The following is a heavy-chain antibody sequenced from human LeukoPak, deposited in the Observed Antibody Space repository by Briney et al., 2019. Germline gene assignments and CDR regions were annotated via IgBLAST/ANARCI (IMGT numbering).Heavy chain of an antibody. CDR3: ARKGADLSKYIDV. CDR2: ISSSGSSK. D-gene: IGHD3-16*02. CDR1: GFTFSSYE. J-gene: IGHJ6*03. Sequence: PGGSLRLSCAASGFTFSSYEMNWVRQAPGKGLEWVSDISSSGSSKYYADSVKGRFTISRDNSKNSLYLQMNSLRAEDTAVFYCARKGADLSKYIDVWGKGTTVTISS. V-gene: IGHV3-48*03.